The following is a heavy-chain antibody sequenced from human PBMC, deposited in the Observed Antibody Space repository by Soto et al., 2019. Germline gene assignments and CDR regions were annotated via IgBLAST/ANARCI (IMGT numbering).Heavy chain of an antibody. CDR3: ATGGSGYFTY. CDR2: IKSDVSYT. V-gene: IGHV3-74*01. J-gene: IGHJ4*02. CDR1: GFTFNTYR. D-gene: IGHD3-22*01. Sequence: EVQLVESGGGIVPPGGYLRLYCAASGFTFNTYRMQWVRQAPGRGLVWVSRIKSDVSYTNYADSVKGRFTISRDNAKNTLFLQMNRLGAEDTAVYYCATGGSGYFTYWGQGTLVTVSS.